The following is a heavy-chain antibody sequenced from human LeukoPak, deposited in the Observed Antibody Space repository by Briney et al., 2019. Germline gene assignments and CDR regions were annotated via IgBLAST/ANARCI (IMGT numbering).Heavy chain of an antibody. CDR3: AKEGRSLQTY. CDR1: GFMFSSNW. D-gene: IGHD5-24*01. V-gene: IGHV3-7*03. CDR2: IKEDGTET. J-gene: IGHJ4*02. Sequence: GGSLRLSCAASGFMFSSNWMSWVRLAPGKGLEWVANIKEDGTETYYVDSVKGRFTISRDNTKNSLYLQMNSLRVEDTAVYYCAKEGRSLQTYWGQGTLVTVSS.